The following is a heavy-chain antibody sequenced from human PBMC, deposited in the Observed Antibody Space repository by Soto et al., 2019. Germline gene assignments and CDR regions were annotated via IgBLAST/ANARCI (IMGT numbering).Heavy chain of an antibody. Sequence: SETLSLTCTVSGGSISSSSYYWGWIRQPPGKGLEWIGSIYYSGSTYYNPSLKSRVTITVDTSKNQFSLKLSSVTAADTAVYYCASPAFWAPSIAARPGYYGMDVWGQGTTVTVSS. CDR2: IYYSGST. J-gene: IGHJ6*02. CDR1: GGSISSSSYY. D-gene: IGHD6-6*01. V-gene: IGHV4-39*01. CDR3: ASPAFWAPSIAARPGYYGMDV.